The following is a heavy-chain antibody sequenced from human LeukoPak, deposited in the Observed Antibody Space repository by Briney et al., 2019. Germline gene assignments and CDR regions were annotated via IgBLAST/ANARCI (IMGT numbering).Heavy chain of an antibody. Sequence: GGSLRLSCAASGFTFSSSAMSWVRQAPGKGLEWFSTISGGGGSTYYADSVKGRFTISRDNSKNTLYLHMNSLRAEDTAIYYCVRDNYSYRLDVWGQGTLVTVSS. CDR2: ISGGGGST. CDR3: VRDNYSYRLDV. J-gene: IGHJ4*02. V-gene: IGHV3-23*01. CDR1: GFTFSSSA. D-gene: IGHD2-21*01.